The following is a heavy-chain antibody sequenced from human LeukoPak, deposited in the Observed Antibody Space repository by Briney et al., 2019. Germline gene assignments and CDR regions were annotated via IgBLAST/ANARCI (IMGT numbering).Heavy chain of an antibody. V-gene: IGHV4-38-2*02. J-gene: IGHJ4*02. CDR1: GYSISSGYY. Sequence: PSETLSLTCTVSGYSISSGYYWGWIRQPPGKGLEWIGSIYHSGSTYYNPSLKSRVTISVDTSKNQFSLKLSSVTAADTAVYYCARTSKSGPFDYWGQGTLVTVS. CDR3: ARTSKSGPFDY. CDR2: IYHSGST. D-gene: IGHD2-15*01.